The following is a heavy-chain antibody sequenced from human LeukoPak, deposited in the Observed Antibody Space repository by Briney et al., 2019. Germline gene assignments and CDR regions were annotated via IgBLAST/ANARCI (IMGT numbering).Heavy chain of an antibody. CDR1: GGSISSYY. Sequence: PSETLSLTCTVSGGSISSYYWSWIRQPPGKGLEWIGYIYYSGSTNYNPSLKSRVTISVDTSKNQFSLKLSSVTAADTAVYYCARFDDSGGYYTYWGQGTLVTVSS. J-gene: IGHJ4*02. D-gene: IGHD3-22*01. CDR2: IYYSGST. V-gene: IGHV4-59*08. CDR3: ARFDDSGGYYTY.